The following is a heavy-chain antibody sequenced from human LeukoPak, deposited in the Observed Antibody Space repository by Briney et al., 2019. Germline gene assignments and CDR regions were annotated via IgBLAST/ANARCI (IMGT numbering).Heavy chain of an antibody. Sequence: SETLSLTCSVSVSSISGHYWGWIRQPPGKTLEWIGDFYFGESTNYNPSLKSRVSMSVDTSKKQFSLKLSSVRDAATAVYYSVTSLNTHGVVTYFKHWGPGSLVTASS. D-gene: IGHD3-10*01. V-gene: IGHV4-4*09. CDR3: VTSLNTHGVVTYFKH. J-gene: IGHJ4*01. CDR2: FYFGEST. CDR1: VSSISGHY.